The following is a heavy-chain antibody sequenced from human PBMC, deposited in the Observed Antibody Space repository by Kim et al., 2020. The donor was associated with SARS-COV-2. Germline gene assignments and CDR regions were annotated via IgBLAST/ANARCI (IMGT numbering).Heavy chain of an antibody. J-gene: IGHJ3*01. CDR1: GFTFSRYW. D-gene: IGHD7-27*01. CDR3: ARDGETSESFWGYDAF. Sequence: GGSLRLSCTASGFTFSRYWMSWVRQAPGKGLEWVATVKQDESHEYYGDSVKGRFSISRDNTKNSLFLQMNNLRSEDTAVYYCARDGETSESFWGYDAF. CDR2: VKQDESHE. V-gene: IGHV3-7*01.